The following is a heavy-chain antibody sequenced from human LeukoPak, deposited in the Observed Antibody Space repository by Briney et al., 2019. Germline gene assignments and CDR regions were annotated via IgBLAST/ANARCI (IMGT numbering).Heavy chain of an antibody. D-gene: IGHD6-13*01. J-gene: IGHJ2*01. CDR3: GRVYYSSSYDYWYFDF. CDR1: GGSISSYY. CDR2: TYYSGST. V-gene: IGHV4-59*12. Sequence: SETLSLTCTVSGGSISSYYWSWLRQPPGKGLEWCGYTYYSGSTNYNPSLKSRATTSVATSKNQFSLMRSSVAAAATAVYYFGRVYYSSSYDYWYFDFWGRGRLVSVRS.